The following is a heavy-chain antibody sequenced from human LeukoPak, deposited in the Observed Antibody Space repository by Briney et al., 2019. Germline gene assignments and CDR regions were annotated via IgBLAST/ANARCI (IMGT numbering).Heavy chain of an antibody. CDR1: GYSISSGYY. D-gene: IGHD2-15*01. CDR3: ARDRSYCSGGSCSYYFDY. J-gene: IGHJ4*02. V-gene: IGHV4-38-2*02. CDR2: IYHSGST. Sequence: SETLSLTCTVSGYSISSGYYWGWIRQPPGKGLEWIGSIYHSGSTYYNPSLRSRVTISVDTSKNQFSLKLSSVTAADTAVYYCARDRSYCSGGSCSYYFDYWGQGTLVTVSS.